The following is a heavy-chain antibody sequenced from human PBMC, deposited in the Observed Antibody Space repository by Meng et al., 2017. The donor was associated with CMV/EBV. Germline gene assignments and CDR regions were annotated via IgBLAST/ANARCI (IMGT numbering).Heavy chain of an antibody. CDR1: GYTFTSYG. Sequence: ASVKVSCKASGYTFTSYGISWVRQAPGQGLEWMGWISAYNGNTNYAQKLQGRATMTTDTSTSTAYMELRSLRSDDTAVYYCAIVDSRAYPGSYWGQGTLVTVSS. J-gene: IGHJ4*02. CDR3: AIVDSRAYPGSY. V-gene: IGHV1-18*01. CDR2: ISAYNGNT. D-gene: IGHD3-22*01.